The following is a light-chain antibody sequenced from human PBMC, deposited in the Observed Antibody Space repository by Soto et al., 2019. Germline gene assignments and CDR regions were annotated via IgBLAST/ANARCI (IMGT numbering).Light chain of an antibody. CDR1: QTINNW. V-gene: IGKV1-5*01. Sequence: EIQLTQAPSTLSESIGDRVTITCRASQTINNWLAWYQQKPGKAPNLLIYHASNLETGVPSRFSGSAFGTEFTLTISSLQPDDFATYYCQHYNSYPWTFGQGTKVDIK. CDR2: HAS. J-gene: IGKJ1*01. CDR3: QHYNSYPWT.